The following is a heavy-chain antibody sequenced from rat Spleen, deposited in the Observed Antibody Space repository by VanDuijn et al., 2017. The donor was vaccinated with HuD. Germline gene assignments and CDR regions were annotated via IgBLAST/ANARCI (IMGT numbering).Heavy chain of an antibody. CDR3: TRQDCPGVTTNWFAY. J-gene: IGHJ3*01. CDR2: ISYDGGNT. Sequence: EVQLVESGGGVVQPGRSLKLSCAGSGFTFSDYYMAWVRQAPTTGLEWVASISYDGGNTYLRDSVKGRFTIFRDNAKSSLYLQMDSLRSEDTATYFCTRQDCPGVTTNWFAYGGQGTLVTVSS. V-gene: IGHV5-20*01. D-gene: IGHD1-4*01. CDR1: GFTFSDYY.